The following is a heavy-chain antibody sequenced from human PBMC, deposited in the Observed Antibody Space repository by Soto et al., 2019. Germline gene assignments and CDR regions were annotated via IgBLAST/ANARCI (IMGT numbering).Heavy chain of an antibody. V-gene: IGHV3-33*01. D-gene: IGHD3-22*01. J-gene: IGHJ4*02. CDR3: ARDSSYDSSGYYFDY. Sequence: GGSLRLSCAASGFTFSSYGMRWVRQAPGKGLEWVAVIWYDGSNKYYADSVKGRFTISRDNSKNTLYLQMNSLRAEDTAVYYCARDSSYDSSGYYFDYWGQGTLVTVSS. CDR1: GFTFSSYG. CDR2: IWYDGSNK.